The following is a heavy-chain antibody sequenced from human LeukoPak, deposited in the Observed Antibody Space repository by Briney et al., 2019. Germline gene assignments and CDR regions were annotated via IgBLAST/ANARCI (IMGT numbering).Heavy chain of an antibody. CDR2: ISSRGTDT. J-gene: IGHJ4*02. Sequence: QTGGSLRLSCAASGFIFSNYEVNWVRQAPGRGLEWGSYISSRGTDTNYADPVMGRFTISRDNANNSLYLQMNNLRVEDMAVYYCARRFGYWGQGTLVTVSS. CDR1: GFIFSNYE. V-gene: IGHV3-48*03. CDR3: ARRFGY.